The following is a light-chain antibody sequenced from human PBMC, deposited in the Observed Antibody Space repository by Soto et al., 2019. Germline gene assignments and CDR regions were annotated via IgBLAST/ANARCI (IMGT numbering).Light chain of an antibody. CDR1: SGHSSYA. J-gene: IGLJ3*02. CDR3: QAWGTGIWV. Sequence: QSVLTQSPSASASLGASVKLTCTLSSGHSSYAIAWHQQQPEKGPRFLMKFKSDGSHSKGDGIPDRFSGSSSGAERYLTISSLHSEDEADYYCQAWGTGIWVFGGGTKLTVL. V-gene: IGLV4-69*01. CDR2: FKSDGSH.